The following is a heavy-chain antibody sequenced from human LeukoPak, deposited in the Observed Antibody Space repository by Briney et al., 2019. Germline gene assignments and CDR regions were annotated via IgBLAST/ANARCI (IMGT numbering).Heavy chain of an antibody. V-gene: IGHV3-49*04. CDR2: IRSKAYGGTT. Sequence: PGGSLRLSCTASGFTFGDYAMSWVRQAPGKGLEWVGFIRSKAYGGTTEYAASVKGRFTISRDDSKSIAYLQMNSLKTEDTAVYYCTRDPTQYYYGSGSYYWYFDCWGQGTLVTVSS. CDR3: TRDPTQYYYGSGSYYWYFDC. J-gene: IGHJ4*02. D-gene: IGHD3-10*01. CDR1: GFTFGDYA.